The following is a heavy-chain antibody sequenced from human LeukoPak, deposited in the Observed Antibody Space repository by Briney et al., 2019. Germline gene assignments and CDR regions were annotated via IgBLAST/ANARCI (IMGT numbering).Heavy chain of an antibody. CDR3: AKVGGTGYLEDDAFDI. D-gene: IGHD3/OR15-3a*01. J-gene: IGHJ3*02. CDR2: ISSSSSTI. Sequence: GGSLRLSCAASGFTFSIYSMNWVRQAPGKGLEWVSYISSSSSTIYYADSVKGRFTISRDNAKNSLYLQMNSLRAEDTAVYYCAKVGGTGYLEDDAFDIWGQGTMVTVSS. CDR1: GFTFSIYS. V-gene: IGHV3-48*01.